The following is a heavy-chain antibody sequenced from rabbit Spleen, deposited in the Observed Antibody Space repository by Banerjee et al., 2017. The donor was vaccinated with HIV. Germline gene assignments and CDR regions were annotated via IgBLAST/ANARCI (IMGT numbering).Heavy chain of an antibody. CDR1: GFSFSSYYH. D-gene: IGHD8-1*01. V-gene: IGHV1S40*01. CDR3: ARDSGSSFSSYGMDL. CDR2: VYVGIGGTT. Sequence: QSLEESGGGLVQPEGSLTLTCTASGFSFSSYYHMCWVRQAPGKGLEWVACVYVGIGGTTYYANWATGRFTISKTSSKTVTLQMTSLTPADTAAYFCARDSGSSFSSYGMDLWGQGTLVTVS. J-gene: IGHJ6*01.